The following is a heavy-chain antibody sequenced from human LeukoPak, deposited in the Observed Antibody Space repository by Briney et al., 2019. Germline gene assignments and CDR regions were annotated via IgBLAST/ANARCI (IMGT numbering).Heavy chain of an antibody. D-gene: IGHD3-22*01. V-gene: IGHV4-39*01. J-gene: IGHJ4*02. CDR1: GGSISSSDYY. CDR3: AGHDTSVDYADY. CDR2: IFYIGNT. Sequence: SETLSLTCTVSGGSISSSDYYGAWIRQPPGKGLQWIGNIFYIGNTNYNPSLKSRVTISVDTSKNQFSLKLTSVTAADTAMYYCAGHDTSVDYADYWGQGTLVTVSS.